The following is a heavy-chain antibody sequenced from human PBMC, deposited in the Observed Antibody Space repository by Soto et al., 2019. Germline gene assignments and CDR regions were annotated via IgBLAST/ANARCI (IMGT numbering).Heavy chain of an antibody. CDR1: GVSISSGNW. V-gene: IGHV4-4*02. CDR3: ARLVYDTRLNYVYFDF. D-gene: IGHD2-8*01. J-gene: IGHJ4*02. Sequence: PSETLSLTCAVSGVSISSGNWWPWVRQTPQRGLEYIGEIFHDGTANYYPSFEGRVAISVDTSKNQFSLKLASVTAADTAIYFCARLVYDTRLNYVYFDFLGQGALVTVSS. CDR2: IFHDGTA.